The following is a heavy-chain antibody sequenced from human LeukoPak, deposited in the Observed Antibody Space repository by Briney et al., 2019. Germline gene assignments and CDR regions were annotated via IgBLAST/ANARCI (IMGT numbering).Heavy chain of an antibody. CDR1: GGSFSGYY. V-gene: IGHV4-34*01. J-gene: IGHJ4*02. CDR3: ASYPDYYDSSGYPLEVH. CDR2: INHSGST. D-gene: IGHD3-22*01. Sequence: SETLSLTCAVYGGSFSGYYWSWIRQPPGKGLEWIGEINHSGSTNYNPSLKSRVTISVDTSKNQFPLKLSSVTAADTAVYYCASYPDYYDSSGYPLEVHWGQGTLVTVSS.